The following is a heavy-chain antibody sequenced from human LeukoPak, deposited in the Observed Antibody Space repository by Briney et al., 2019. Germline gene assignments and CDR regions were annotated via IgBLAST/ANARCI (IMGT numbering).Heavy chain of an antibody. V-gene: IGHV4-30-4*01. Sequence: SQTLSLTCTVSGGSISSGDYYWSWIRQPPGKGLEWIGYIYYSGSTYYNPSLKSRVTISVDTSKNQFSLKLSSVTAADTAVYYCARTSSSWAGYHYDYWGQGTLVTVSS. CDR3: ARTSSSWAGYHYDY. D-gene: IGHD6-13*01. CDR1: GGSISSGDYY. J-gene: IGHJ4*02. CDR2: IYYSGST.